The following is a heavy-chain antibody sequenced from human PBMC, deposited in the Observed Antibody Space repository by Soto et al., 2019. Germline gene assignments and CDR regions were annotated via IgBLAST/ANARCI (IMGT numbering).Heavy chain of an antibody. CDR2: ISGSGGRT. D-gene: IGHD3-10*01. Sequence: EVQLLESGGGLVQPGGSLRLSCAASGFTFSSYAMSWVRQAPGKGLEWVSAISGSGGRTYYADSVKGRFTISRDNPKNTLALQRNSLGAEDTAVYYCAKGRYYGSGSYRGVADYWGQGTLVTVSS. J-gene: IGHJ4*02. V-gene: IGHV3-23*01. CDR1: GFTFSSYA. CDR3: AKGRYYGSGSYRGVADY.